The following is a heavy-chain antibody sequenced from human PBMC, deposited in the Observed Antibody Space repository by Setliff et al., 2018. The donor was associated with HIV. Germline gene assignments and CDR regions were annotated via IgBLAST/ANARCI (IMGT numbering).Heavy chain of an antibody. J-gene: IGHJ4*02. CDR1: GGSMSSHY. V-gene: IGHV4-59*11. CDR2: IDYGGST. Sequence: PSETLSLTCTVSGGSMSSHYWSWIRQPPGKGLEWIGYIDYGGSTNYNPSLKSRITISVDTSKNQFSLKLSSVTAADTAVYYCARSKIYDGDYFDYWGQGTLVTVSS. CDR3: ARSKIYDGDYFDY. D-gene: IGHD5-12*01.